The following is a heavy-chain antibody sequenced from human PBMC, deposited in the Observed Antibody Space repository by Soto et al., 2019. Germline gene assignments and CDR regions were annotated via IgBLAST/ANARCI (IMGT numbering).Heavy chain of an antibody. J-gene: IGHJ6*04. CDR3: ARGGGPLWDV. CDR2: INHSGST. Sequence: QVQLQQWGAGLLKPSETLSLTCAVYGGSFSGYYWSWIRQPPGKGLEWIGEINHSGSTNYNPSLKSRVTISVDTSKNPFSLKLSSVTAADTAVYYCARGGGPLWDVWGKGTTVTVSS. V-gene: IGHV4-34*01. D-gene: IGHD2-15*01. CDR1: GGSFSGYY.